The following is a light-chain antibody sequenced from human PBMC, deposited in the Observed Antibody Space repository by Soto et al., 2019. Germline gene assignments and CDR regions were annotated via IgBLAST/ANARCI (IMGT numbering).Light chain of an antibody. CDR3: QQRVYT. Sequence: EIVLTQSPATLSLSPGERATLSCRASQSVSSYLAWYQQKPGQAPRLLIYDASRRATGIPARFSGSASGTTFTLTISCLEPEDFAVYYGQQRVYTFGQGTKLQIK. J-gene: IGKJ2*01. CDR2: DAS. CDR1: QSVSSY. V-gene: IGKV3-11*01.